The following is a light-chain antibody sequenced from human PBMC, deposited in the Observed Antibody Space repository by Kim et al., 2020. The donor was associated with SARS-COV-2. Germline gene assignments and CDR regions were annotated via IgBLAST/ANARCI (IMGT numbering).Light chain of an antibody. CDR3: QQFGSSPRT. Sequence: SPGERVTLSCRASQSLSSYYLAWYQQKPGRAPRLLVFGASSRATGIPDRFRCGGSGTDFTLTITRLEPEDFAVYYCQQFGSSPRTFGQGTRLEIK. J-gene: IGKJ5*01. CDR2: GAS. V-gene: IGKV3-20*01. CDR1: QSLSSYY.